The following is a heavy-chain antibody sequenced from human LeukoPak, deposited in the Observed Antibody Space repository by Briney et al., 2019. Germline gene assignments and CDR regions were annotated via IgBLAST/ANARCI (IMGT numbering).Heavy chain of an antibody. CDR1: GLSFRFQS. V-gene: IGHV3-48*01. CDR3: AKGPVGATGMGYFDY. D-gene: IGHD1-26*01. CDR2: ISSDGSST. Sequence: GGSLRLSCAASGLSFRFQSLSWVRQAPGKGLEWLSYISSDGSSTSYADSVKGRFTISRDDAKSSLFLQMNSLRAEDMALYYCAKGPVGATGMGYFDYWGQGTLVTVSS. J-gene: IGHJ4*02.